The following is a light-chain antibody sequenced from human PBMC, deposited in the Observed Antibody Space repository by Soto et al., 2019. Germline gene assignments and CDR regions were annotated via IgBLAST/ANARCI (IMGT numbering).Light chain of an antibody. J-gene: IGLJ2*01. V-gene: IGLV1-47*02. Sequence: QSVLTQPPSASGTPGQRVFISCSGSGSNIGGTNYAYWYQQLPGAAPKLLMHSNNLRPSGVPERISGSKSGSSASLAISGFRSEDEAVYYCASWDDILGAVIFGGGTKVTVL. CDR1: GSNIGGTNY. CDR2: SNN. CDR3: ASWDDILGAVI.